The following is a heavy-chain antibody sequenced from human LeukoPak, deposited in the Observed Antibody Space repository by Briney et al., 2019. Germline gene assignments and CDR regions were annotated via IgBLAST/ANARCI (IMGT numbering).Heavy chain of an antibody. Sequence: GESLKISCKGSGYSFTSYWISWVRQMPGKGLEWMGRIDPSDSYTKYSPSFQGHVTISADKSISTAYLQWSSLKASDTAMFYCAATTHSGWYHFHYWGQGTLVTVSS. D-gene: IGHD6-19*01. V-gene: IGHV5-10-1*01. CDR2: IDPSDSYT. CDR3: AATTHSGWYHFHY. J-gene: IGHJ4*02. CDR1: GYSFTSYW.